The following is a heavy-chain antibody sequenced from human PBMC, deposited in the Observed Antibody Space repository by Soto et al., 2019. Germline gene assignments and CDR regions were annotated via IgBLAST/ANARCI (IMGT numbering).Heavy chain of an antibody. CDR3: ARKCGDRRTEETDGLDI. CDR1: GYTFTGYY. J-gene: IGHJ3*02. CDR2: MNVNTGGT. D-gene: IGHD2-21*01. V-gene: IGHV1-2*02. Sequence: ASVKVSCKASGYTFTGYYMHWVRQAPGQRLEWMGWMNVNTGGTNSPQKFQDRVTMTRDTSSNTAFMQLNGLTSDDTAVYFCARKCGDRRTEETDGLDIWGPGTLVTVSS.